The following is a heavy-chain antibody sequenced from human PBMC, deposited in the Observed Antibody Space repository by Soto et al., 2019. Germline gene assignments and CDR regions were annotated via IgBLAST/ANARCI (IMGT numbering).Heavy chain of an antibody. CDR3: ARESEDLTSNFDY. V-gene: IGHV3-21*06. Sequence: GGSLRLSCAASGFTFTRYSMNWVRQAPGKGLGWVSSISSTTNYIYYGDSMKGRFTISRDNAKNSLYLEMNSLRSEDTAVYYCARESEDLTSNFDYWGQGTLVTVSS. CDR2: ISSTTNYI. CDR1: GFTFTRYS. J-gene: IGHJ4*02.